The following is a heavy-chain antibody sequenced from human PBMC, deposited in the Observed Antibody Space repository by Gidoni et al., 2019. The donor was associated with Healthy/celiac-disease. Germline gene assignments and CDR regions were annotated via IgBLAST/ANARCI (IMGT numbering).Heavy chain of an antibody. CDR2: ISSSGSTI. CDR1: GFTFSSYE. CDR3: ANLSWAARYWYFDL. V-gene: IGHV3-48*03. D-gene: IGHD6-13*01. Sequence: EVQLVESGGGLVQPGGSLRLSCAASGFTFSSYEMNWVRQAPGKGLVWVSYISSSGSTIYYADSVKGRFPISRDKAKNSLYLQMNSLGAEDTAVYYCANLSWAARYWYFDLWGRGTLGHCLL. J-gene: IGHJ2*01.